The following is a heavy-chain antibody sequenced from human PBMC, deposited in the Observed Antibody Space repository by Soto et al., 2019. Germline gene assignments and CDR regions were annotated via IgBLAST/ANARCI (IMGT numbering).Heavy chain of an antibody. V-gene: IGHV1-8*01. CDR1: GYTFTSYG. CDR3: ARGRYFDWLSEGTYYYYYYYMDV. J-gene: IGHJ6*03. Sequence: ASVKVSCKASGYTFTSYGINWVRQATGQGLEWMGWMNPNSGNTGYAQKFQGRVTMTRNTSISTAYMELSSLRSEDTAVYYCARGRYFDWLSEGTYYYYYYYMDVWGKGTTVTVSS. CDR2: MNPNSGNT. D-gene: IGHD3-9*01.